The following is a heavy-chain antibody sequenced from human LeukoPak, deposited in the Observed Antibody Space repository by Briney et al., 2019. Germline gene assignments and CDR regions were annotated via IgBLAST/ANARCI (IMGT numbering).Heavy chain of an antibody. V-gene: IGHV1-69*01. CDR3: ATHPWEHKNWYFDL. D-gene: IGHD1-26*01. J-gene: IGHJ2*01. Sequence: SVKVSCKASGGTFSSYAISWVRQAPGQGLEWMGGIIPIFGTANYAQKFQGRVTISADESTSTAYMELSSLRSEDTAVYYCATHPWEHKNWYFDLWGRGTLVTVSS. CDR1: GGTFSSYA. CDR2: IIPIFGTA.